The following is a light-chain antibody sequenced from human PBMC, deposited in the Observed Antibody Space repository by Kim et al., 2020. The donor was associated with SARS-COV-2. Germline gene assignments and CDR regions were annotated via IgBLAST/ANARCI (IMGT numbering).Light chain of an antibody. CDR2: DVS. J-gene: IGLJ2*01. Sequence: QSLTTACTGTRSDVVCYNYVSWHQLHPGKAPKLRFYDVSNRPSGVSTRFSGATSGNTASLTISGLQAEDEADYFCSSYTSSSTLGVFGGGTKLTVL. V-gene: IGLV2-14*03. CDR1: RSDVVCYNY. CDR3: SSYTSSSTLGV.